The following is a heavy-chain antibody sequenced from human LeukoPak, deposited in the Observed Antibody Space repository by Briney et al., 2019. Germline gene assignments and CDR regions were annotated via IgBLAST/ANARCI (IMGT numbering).Heavy chain of an antibody. V-gene: IGHV4-31*03. CDR2: IYYSGST. Sequence: PSQTLSLTCTVSGGSISSGGYYWSWIRRHPGKGLEWIGYIYYSGSTYYNPSHKSRVTISVDTSKNQFSLKLSSVTAADTAVYYCARDQSGYYGSGSYGMDVWGKGTTVTVSS. CDR1: GGSISSGGYY. D-gene: IGHD3-10*01. J-gene: IGHJ6*04. CDR3: ARDQSGYYGSGSYGMDV.